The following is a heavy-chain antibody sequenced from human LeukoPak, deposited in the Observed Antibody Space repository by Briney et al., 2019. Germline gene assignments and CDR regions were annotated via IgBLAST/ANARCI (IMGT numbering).Heavy chain of an antibody. J-gene: IGHJ6*03. V-gene: IGHV3-7*03. Sequence: TGGSLRLSCAASGFTFSSYWMTWVRQAPGKGLEWVANVNQDGGAEYNVDSVKGRFTISRDNARTSVYLQMNNLRGEDTALYYCARAEILGGAGKDPPYYMDVWGKAITVTVSS. CDR3: ARAEILGGAGKDPPYYMDV. CDR1: GFTFSSYW. D-gene: IGHD2-21*01. CDR2: VNQDGGAE.